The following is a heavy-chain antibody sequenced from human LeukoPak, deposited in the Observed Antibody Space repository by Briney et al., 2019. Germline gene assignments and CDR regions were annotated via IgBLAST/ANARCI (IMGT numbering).Heavy chain of an antibody. CDR2: IYYSGGT. V-gene: IGHV4-59*01. Sequence: PSETLSLTCTVSGGSISSYYWSWIRKPPGKGLEWIGYIYYSGGTNYNPSLRSRVTISVDTSKNQFSLKLTSVTAADTAVYYCARRGSSWDYFDYWGQGALVTVSS. J-gene: IGHJ4*02. CDR3: ARRGSSWDYFDY. CDR1: GGSISSYY. D-gene: IGHD6-6*01.